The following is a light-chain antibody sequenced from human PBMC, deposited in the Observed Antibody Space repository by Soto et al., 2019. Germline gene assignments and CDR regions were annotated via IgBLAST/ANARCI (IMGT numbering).Light chain of an antibody. J-gene: IGKJ1*01. CDR3: QHSGA. CDR1: QDISSW. CDR2: KAS. V-gene: IGKV1-5*03. Sequence: DIQMTQSPSTLSASVGDRVTITCRASQDISSWLAWHQQKPGKAPKVLIYKASTLESGVPSRFSGSGSGTEFILTISSLLPDDFATYYCQHSGAFGQGTKVEIK.